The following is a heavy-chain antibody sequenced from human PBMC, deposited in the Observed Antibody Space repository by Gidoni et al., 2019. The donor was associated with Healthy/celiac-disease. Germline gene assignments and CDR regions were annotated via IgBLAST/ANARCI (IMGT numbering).Heavy chain of an antibody. CDR2: INPNSGGT. J-gene: IGHJ3*02. Sequence: QVQLVPSGAEVKKPGASVQVSCQASGYTFTGSYMHWVRQAPGQGLEWMGWINPNSGGTNYAQKFQGRVTMTRDTSISTAYMELSRLRSDDTAVYYCARSKGVLRWFGETPKDAFDIWGQGTMVTVSS. D-gene: IGHD3-10*01. CDR3: ARSKGVLRWFGETPKDAFDI. V-gene: IGHV1-2*02. CDR1: GYTFTGSY.